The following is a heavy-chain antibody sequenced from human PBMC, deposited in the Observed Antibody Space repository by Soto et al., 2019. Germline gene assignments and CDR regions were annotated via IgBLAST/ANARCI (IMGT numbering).Heavy chain of an antibody. J-gene: IGHJ3*02. CDR1: GFTFSSYA. D-gene: IGHD3-16*01. V-gene: IGHV3-23*01. Sequence: LRLSCAASGFTFSSYAMSWVRQAPGKGLEWVSAISGSGGSTYYADSVKGRFTISRDNSKNTLYLQMNSLRAEDTAVYYCAKGGVYYDYVWRHVHGIWGQGTMVTVSS. CDR3: AKGGVYYDYVWRHVHGI. CDR2: ISGSGGST.